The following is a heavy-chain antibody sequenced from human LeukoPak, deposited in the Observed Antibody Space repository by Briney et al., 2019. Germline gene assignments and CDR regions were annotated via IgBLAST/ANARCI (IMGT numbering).Heavy chain of an antibody. CDR2: ISYDGSNK. Sequence: GGSLRLSCAASGFTFSSYGMHWVRQAPGKGLEWVAVISYDGSNKYYADSVKGRFTISRDNSKNTLYLQMNSLRAEDTAVYYCAGVAGLFDYWGQGTLVTVSS. CDR1: GFTFSSYG. D-gene: IGHD6-19*01. J-gene: IGHJ4*02. CDR3: AGVAGLFDY. V-gene: IGHV3-30*03.